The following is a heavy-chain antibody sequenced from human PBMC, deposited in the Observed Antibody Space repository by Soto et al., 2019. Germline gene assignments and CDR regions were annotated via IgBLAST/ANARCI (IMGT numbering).Heavy chain of an antibody. CDR2: ISAYNGNT. D-gene: IGHD5-18*01. CDR3: ASVREYSYGYPREWSEP. CDR1: CYSFTSYG. Sequence: SSVKVSCNGSCYSFTSYGISWVRQAPGQGLEWMGWISAYNGNTNYAQKLQGRVTMTTDTSTSTAYMELRSLRSDDTAVYYCASVREYSYGYPREWSEPWGQGTLVNVSS. V-gene: IGHV1-18*04. J-gene: IGHJ5*02.